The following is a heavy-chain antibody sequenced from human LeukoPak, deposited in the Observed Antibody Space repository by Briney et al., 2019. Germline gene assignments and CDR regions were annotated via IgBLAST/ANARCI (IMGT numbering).Heavy chain of an antibody. D-gene: IGHD3-10*01. CDR1: GFTFSSYG. V-gene: IGHV3-30*19. CDR3: ARNTGTHYSTYYYYGMDV. Sequence: GGSLRLSCAASGFTFSSYGMHWVRQAPGKGLEWVAVIWYDGSNKYYADSVKGRFTISRDNSKNTLYPQMNSLRAEDTAVYYCARNTGTHYSTYYYYGMDVWGQGTTVTVSS. CDR2: IWYDGSNK. J-gene: IGHJ6*02.